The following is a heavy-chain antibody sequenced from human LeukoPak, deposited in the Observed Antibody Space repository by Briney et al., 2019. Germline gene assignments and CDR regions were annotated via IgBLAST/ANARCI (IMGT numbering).Heavy chain of an antibody. CDR2: INPNSGGT. CDR3: ARAGQWLVLYYFDY. J-gene: IGHJ4*02. CDR1: GYTFTGYY. D-gene: IGHD6-19*01. V-gene: IGHV1-2*02. Sequence: ASVKVSFKASGYTFTGYYMHWVRQAPGQGLEWMGWINPNSGGTNYAQKFQGRVTMTRGTSISTAYMELSRLRSDDTAVYYCARAGQWLVLYYFDYWGQGTLVTVSS.